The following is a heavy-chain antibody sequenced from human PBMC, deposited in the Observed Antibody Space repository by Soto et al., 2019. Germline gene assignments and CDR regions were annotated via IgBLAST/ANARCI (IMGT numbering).Heavy chain of an antibody. CDR2: VSYDASYQ. V-gene: IGHV3-30*18. CDR1: GFTFRTYD. Sequence: QVQLVESGGGMVQPGKSLRLSCAVSGFTFRTYDMHWVRQAPGRGLEWVAVVSYDASYQNYVDSVQGRFTVSRDNSKNTLFLQMNSLRPEDTAVYYCAKVSISKSSAVTFDSWGRGTLVTVSS. D-gene: IGHD2-15*01. CDR3: AKVSISKSSAVTFDS. J-gene: IGHJ4*02.